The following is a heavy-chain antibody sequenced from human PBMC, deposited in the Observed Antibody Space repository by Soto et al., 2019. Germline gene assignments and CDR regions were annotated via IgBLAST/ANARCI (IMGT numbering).Heavy chain of an antibody. V-gene: IGHV1-69*06. CDR1: GGTFSSYV. CDR2: IIPSFGRT. D-gene: IGHD1-7*01. CDR3: ASGNINWNYPRY. Sequence: QVKLVQSGAEVKKPGSSGKVSCKASGGTFSSYVISWVRQAPGQGLAWVGGIIPSFGRTNYAQKFQGSVAITADKSTSTAYMELSSVRSEDTSVYYCASGNINWNYPRYWGQGTLVTVSS. J-gene: IGHJ4*02.